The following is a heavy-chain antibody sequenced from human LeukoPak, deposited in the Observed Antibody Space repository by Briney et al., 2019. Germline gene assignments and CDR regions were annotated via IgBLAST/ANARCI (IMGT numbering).Heavy chain of an antibody. D-gene: IGHD4-23*01. J-gene: IGHJ4*02. Sequence: SETLSLTCAVYGGSFSGYYWSWIRQPPGKGLEWIGEINHSGSTYYNPSLKSRVTISVDTSKNQFSLKVRSVTAADTAVYYCARGLSGTVVRRPDYWGQGTLVTVSS. V-gene: IGHV4-34*01. CDR1: GGSFSGYY. CDR3: ARGLSGTVVRRPDY. CDR2: INHSGST.